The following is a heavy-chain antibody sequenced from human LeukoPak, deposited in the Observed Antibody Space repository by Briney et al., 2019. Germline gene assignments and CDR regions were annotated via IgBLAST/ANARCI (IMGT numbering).Heavy chain of an antibody. D-gene: IGHD3-9*01. CDR1: GFTFSRHS. CDR2: ISSGSNYI. V-gene: IGHV3-21*01. J-gene: IGHJ3*02. Sequence: GGSLRLSCAVSGFTFSRHSMIGVRQAPGKGLEWVSSISSGSNYIYYADSMKGRFTISRDNAKNSLYLQMNSQRAKDTAVYYCARAPPYYDIHRDAFDIWGQGTMATVSS. CDR3: ARAPPYYDIHRDAFDI.